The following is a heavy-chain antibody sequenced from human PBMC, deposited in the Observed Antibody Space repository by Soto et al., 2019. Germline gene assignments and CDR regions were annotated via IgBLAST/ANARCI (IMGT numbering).Heavy chain of an antibody. CDR2: IYYTGST. V-gene: IGHV4-59*01. D-gene: IGHD3-10*01. J-gene: IGHJ4*02. CDR1: GDSISRYY. CDR3: ASQTANYYGSASYYLPFDY. Sequence: AQTLCLSCTVSGDSISRYYWSWIRQPPGKGLEWIGNIYYTGSTNYNPSLKTRVTISVDTSKNQFSLKLTSVSAADTAVYFCASQTANYYGSASYYLPFDYWGQGTLVTVS.